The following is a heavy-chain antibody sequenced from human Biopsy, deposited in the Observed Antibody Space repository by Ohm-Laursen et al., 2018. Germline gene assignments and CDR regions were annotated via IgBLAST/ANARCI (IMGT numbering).Heavy chain of an antibody. V-gene: IGHV3-33*01. J-gene: IGHJ3*02. Sequence: SLRLSCAACRLRLDNYVVRGVKKGRGTGREGGGFRFYDGSNTYYADSVKGRFTISRDNSKNTLYLQMNSLRAEDTAMYYCARPTNARAGGAPFDIWGQGTMVTVSS. CDR3: ARPTNARAGGAPFDI. CDR1: RLRLDNYV. D-gene: IGHD1-1*01. CDR2: RFYDGSNT.